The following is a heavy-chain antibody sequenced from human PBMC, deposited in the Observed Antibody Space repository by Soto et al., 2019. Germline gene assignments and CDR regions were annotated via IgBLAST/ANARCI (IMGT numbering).Heavy chain of an antibody. CDR2: IYSDGGT. D-gene: IGHD2-21*01. Sequence: GGSLRLSCAVSGFTVNSNYFHWVRQAPGKGLEWVSIIYSDGGTFYSDSVKGRFTIYRDNSKNTLYLQMNSLRAEDTAVYYCAIDPYGGDPSRHDAFDIWGQGTMVTVSS. V-gene: IGHV3-66*01. CDR3: AIDPYGGDPSRHDAFDI. CDR1: GFTVNSNY. J-gene: IGHJ3*02.